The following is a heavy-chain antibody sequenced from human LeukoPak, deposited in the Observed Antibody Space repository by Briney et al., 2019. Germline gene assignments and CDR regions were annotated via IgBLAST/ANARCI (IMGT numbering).Heavy chain of an antibody. CDR3: AKDRSGTYFYFYMDV. J-gene: IGHJ6*03. Sequence: GGSLRLSCAASGFTFSSYWMSWVRQAPGKGLEWVANIKEDGSEKYYVDSVRGRFTISRDNSQNLLYLEMTSLRSEDTAVYYCAKDRSGTYFYFYMDVWGKGTTVTVSS. CDR2: IKEDGSEK. V-gene: IGHV3-7*01. CDR1: GFTFSSYW. D-gene: IGHD1-26*01.